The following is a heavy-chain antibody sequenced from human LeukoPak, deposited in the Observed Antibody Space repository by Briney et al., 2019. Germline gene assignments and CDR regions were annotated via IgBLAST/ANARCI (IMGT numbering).Heavy chain of an antibody. CDR2: IYHSGST. J-gene: IGHJ6*03. CDR3: ARSGPYYYYYYMDV. CDR1: GYSISSGYY. D-gene: IGHD2-8*02. V-gene: IGHV4-38-2*02. Sequence: SSETLSLTCTVSGYSISSGYYWGWIRQPPGKGLEWIGSIYHSGSTYYNPSLKSRVTISVDTSKNQFSLKLSSVTAADTAVYYCARSGPYYYYYYMDVWGKGTTVTISS.